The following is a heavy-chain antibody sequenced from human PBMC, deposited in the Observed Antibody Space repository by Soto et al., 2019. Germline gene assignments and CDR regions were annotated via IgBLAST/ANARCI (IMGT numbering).Heavy chain of an antibody. V-gene: IGHV3-23*01. Sequence: EVQLLESGGGLIQPGGSLTLSCAASGFTFNNYAMSWVRQAPGKGLEWVSTISGSGGSTYYAGSVKGRFTVSRDNSKNALYLQMNGLKAADTAIYYCSKKTGIYLSPVDIWGQGTLVTVSS. CDR1: GFTFNNYA. J-gene: IGHJ3*02. CDR3: SKKTGIYLSPVDI. CDR2: ISGSGGST. D-gene: IGHD1-26*01.